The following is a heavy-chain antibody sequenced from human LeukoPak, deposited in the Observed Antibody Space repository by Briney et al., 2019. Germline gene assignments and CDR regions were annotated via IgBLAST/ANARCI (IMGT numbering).Heavy chain of an antibody. Sequence: GGSLRLSCTGSGFNFNMFAMNWVRQAPGQGLEWVSGLSRGGGTTNYADSVKGRFTISRDKSKNMVFLQMNSLRPEDTAVYYCAKEQRIRHCSEGVCMEGYYFDYWGQGALVTVSS. CDR3: AKEQRIRHCSEGVCMEGYYFDY. V-gene: IGHV3-23*01. D-gene: IGHD3-10*02. J-gene: IGHJ4*02. CDR2: LSRGGGTT. CDR1: GFNFNMFA.